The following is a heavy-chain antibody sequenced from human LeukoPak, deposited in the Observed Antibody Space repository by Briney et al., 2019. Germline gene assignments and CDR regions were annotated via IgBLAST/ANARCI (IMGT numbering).Heavy chain of an antibody. CDR1: GYTFTSYN. V-gene: IGHV1-46*01. J-gene: IGHJ3*02. CDR3: EREQIHVFDI. Sequence: ASVNVSCKASGYTFTSYNMQWVRQAPGQGLEWMGIINPSDGDTGYATKFQGRVTMTRDTSTSTVYMERSSLRSEDTAAYYCEREQIHVFDIWGQGTMVTVSS. CDR2: INPSDGDT.